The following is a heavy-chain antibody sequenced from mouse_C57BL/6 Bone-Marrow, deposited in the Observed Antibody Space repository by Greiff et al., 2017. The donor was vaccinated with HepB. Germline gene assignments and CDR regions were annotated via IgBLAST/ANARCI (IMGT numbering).Heavy chain of an antibody. CDR1: GFSFNTYA. Sequence: VESGGGLVQPKGSLKLSCAASGFSFNTYAMNWVRQAPGKGLEWDARIRSKSNNYATYYADSVKDRFTISRDYSESMLYLQMNNLKTEDTAMDYCERRGSIYDGNYWFAYWGQGTVVTVSA. D-gene: IGHD2-3*01. CDR2: IRSKSNNYAT. CDR3: ERRGSIYDGNYWFAY. V-gene: IGHV10-1*01. J-gene: IGHJ3*01.